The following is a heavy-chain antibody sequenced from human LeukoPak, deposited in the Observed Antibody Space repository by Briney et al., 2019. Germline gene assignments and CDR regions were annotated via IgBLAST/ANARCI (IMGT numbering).Heavy chain of an antibody. J-gene: IGHJ6*03. D-gene: IGHD3-10*01. V-gene: IGHV3-7*01. CDR3: ARGPMVRGVSTYYYYYMDV. CDR2: IKQDGSEK. Sequence: GGSLRLSCAASGFTFSSYWMSWVRQAPGKGLEWVANIKQDGSEKYYVDSVKGRFTISRDNAKNSLYLQMNSLRAEDTAVYYCARGPMVRGVSTYYYYYMDVWGKGTTVTVSS. CDR1: GFTFSSYW.